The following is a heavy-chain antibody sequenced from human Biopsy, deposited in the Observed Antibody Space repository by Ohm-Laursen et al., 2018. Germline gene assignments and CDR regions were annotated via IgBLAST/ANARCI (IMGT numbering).Heavy chain of an antibody. Sequence: SETLSLTCTVSGGSITSYSWSWIRQPPGKGLEPIGYIYNTGDTTYNPSLQSRVTISLDTSSNQLSLRLRSVTAADAAVYYCARTPGKAVAGRFLDLWGRGTLVTVSS. D-gene: IGHD6-19*01. CDR2: IYNTGDT. V-gene: IGHV4-59*08. J-gene: IGHJ2*01. CDR3: ARTPGKAVAGRFLDL. CDR1: GGSITSYS.